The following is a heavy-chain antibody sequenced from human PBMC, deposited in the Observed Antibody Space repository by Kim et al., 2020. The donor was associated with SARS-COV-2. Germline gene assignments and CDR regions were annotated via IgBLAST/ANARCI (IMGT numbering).Heavy chain of an antibody. J-gene: IGHJ4*02. V-gene: IGHV3-30*02. Sequence: YADPGKSGFTTARDNSKTTLYLQMNSLRAEDTAVYYCAKRGYDGRYCLDYWGEGTLVTVSS. CDR3: AKRGYDGRYCLDY. D-gene: IGHD2-2*01.